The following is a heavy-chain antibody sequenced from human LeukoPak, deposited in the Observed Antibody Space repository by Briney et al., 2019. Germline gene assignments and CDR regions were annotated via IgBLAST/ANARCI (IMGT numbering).Heavy chain of an antibody. Sequence: PGGSLRLSCAASGFTFSDYYMSWIRQAPGKGLEWVSYISSSGSTIYYADSVKGRFTISRDNAKNSLYLQMNSLRAEGTAVYYCARDDADYYYYYGMDVWGQGTTVTVSS. V-gene: IGHV3-11*01. CDR1: GFTFSDYY. J-gene: IGHJ6*02. CDR3: ARDDADYYYYYGMDV. CDR2: ISSSGSTI.